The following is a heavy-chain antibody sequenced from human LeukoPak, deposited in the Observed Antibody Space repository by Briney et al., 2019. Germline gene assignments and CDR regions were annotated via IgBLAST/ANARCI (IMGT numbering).Heavy chain of an antibody. J-gene: IGHJ5*02. V-gene: IGHV4-4*02. Sequence: PSATLSLTCAVSGGSISSPNWWTWVRQPPGKGLEWIGEVYHTGSTNYNPSLKSRVTISVDKSNNQFSLKLASVTAADTAVYYCARDQGAVAGIDPWGQGTLVTVSS. CDR2: VYHTGST. D-gene: IGHD6-19*01. CDR3: ARDQGAVAGIDP. CDR1: GGSISSPNW.